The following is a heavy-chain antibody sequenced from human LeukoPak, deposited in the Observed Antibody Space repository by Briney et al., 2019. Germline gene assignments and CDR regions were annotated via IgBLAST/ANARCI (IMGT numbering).Heavy chain of an antibody. CDR3: AREDYYGSSSTDY. CDR1: GFTFSSYW. J-gene: IGHJ4*02. Sequence: GGSLRLSCAASGFTFSSYWMSWVRQAPGKGLEWVANIKQDGSEKYYVDSVKGRFTISRDNAKNSLYLQMISLRAEDTAVYYCAREDYYGSSSTDYWGQGTLVTVSS. D-gene: IGHD3-10*01. CDR2: IKQDGSEK. V-gene: IGHV3-7*01.